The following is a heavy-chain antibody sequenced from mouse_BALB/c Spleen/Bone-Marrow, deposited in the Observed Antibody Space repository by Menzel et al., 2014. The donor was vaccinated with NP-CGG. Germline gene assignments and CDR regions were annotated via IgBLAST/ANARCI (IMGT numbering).Heavy chain of an antibody. D-gene: IGHD1-2*01. CDR2: IYPGDGDT. V-gene: IGHV1-87*01. Sequence: VKLMESGAELARPGASVKLSCKASGYTFTSYWMQWVKQRPGQGLEWIGAIYPGDGDTRYTRKFKGKATLTADKSSSTAYMQLSSLASEDSAVYYCARRDYGIRENYYAMDYWGQGTSVTVSS. CDR1: GYTFTSYW. CDR3: ARRDYGIRENYYAMDY. J-gene: IGHJ4*01.